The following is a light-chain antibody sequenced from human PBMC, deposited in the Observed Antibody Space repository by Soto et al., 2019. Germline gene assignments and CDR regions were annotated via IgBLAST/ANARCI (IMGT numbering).Light chain of an antibody. J-gene: IGLJ2*01. V-gene: IGLV2-11*01. CDR3: CSYAGSYTFVV. CDR2: DVS. CDR1: SSDVGGYNY. Sequence: QSALTQPRSVSGSPGQSVTISCTETSSDVGGYNYVSWYQQHPGKAPKLMIYDVSKRPSGVPDRFSGSKSGNTASLTISGLQAQDEADYHCCSYAGSYTFVVFGGGTKVTVL.